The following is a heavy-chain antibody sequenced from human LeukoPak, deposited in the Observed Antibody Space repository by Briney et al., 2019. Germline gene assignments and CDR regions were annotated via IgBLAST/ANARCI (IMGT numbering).Heavy chain of an antibody. CDR2: ISSSSSTI. CDR1: GFTFSSYS. CDR3: ARDLGGDYYNWFDP. J-gene: IGHJ5*02. Sequence: PGGSLRLSCAASGFTFSSYSMNWVRQAPGKGLEWVSSISSSSSTIYYADSVKGRFTISRDNSKNTLYLQMNSLRAEDTAVYYCARDLGGDYYNWFDPWGQGTLVTVSS. V-gene: IGHV3-48*01. D-gene: IGHD4-17*01.